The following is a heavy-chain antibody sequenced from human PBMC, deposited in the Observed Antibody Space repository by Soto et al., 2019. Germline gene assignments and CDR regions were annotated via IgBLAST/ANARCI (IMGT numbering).Heavy chain of an antibody. CDR1: GFTFSSYA. D-gene: IGHD6-25*01. V-gene: IGHV3-23*01. Sequence: GGSLRLSCAASGFTFSSYAMSWVRQAPGKGLEWVSAISGSGGSTYYADSVKGRFTISRDNSKNTLYLQMNSLRAEDTAVYYCAKSLSSAKSASRHFDLWGRGTLVTVSS. CDR3: AKSLSSAKSASRHFDL. CDR2: ISGSGGST. J-gene: IGHJ2*01.